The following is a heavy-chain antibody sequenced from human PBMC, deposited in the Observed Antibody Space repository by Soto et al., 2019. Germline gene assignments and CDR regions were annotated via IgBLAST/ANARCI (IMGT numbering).Heavy chain of an antibody. D-gene: IGHD3-10*01. CDR1: GDSVSSNSGA. V-gene: IGHV6-1*01. CDR3: AGVTWLRGMDV. J-gene: IGHJ6*02. Sequence: QVQLQQSGPRLVKPSQTLSLTCVISGDSVSSNSGAWNWIRQSPSRGLEWLGRTYYRSRWSFDYALSVKSRLTIDPDTSKNQFSLHLDSLTPEDTAVYYCAGVTWLRGMDVWGQGPPVTVSS. CDR2: TYYRSRWSF.